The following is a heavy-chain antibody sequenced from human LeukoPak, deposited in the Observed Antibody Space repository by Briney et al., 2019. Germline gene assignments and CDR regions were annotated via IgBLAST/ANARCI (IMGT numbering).Heavy chain of an antibody. J-gene: IGHJ5*02. D-gene: IGHD5-18*01. CDR2: INPNSGGT. V-gene: IGHV1-2*02. CDR3: ARDRGYSYGPGSWFDP. CDR1: GYTFTGYY. Sequence: GASVKVSCKASGYTFTGYYMHWVRQAPGQGLEWMGWINPNSGGTNYAQKFQGRVTMTRDTSISTAYMELSRLRSDDTAVYYCARDRGYSYGPGSWFDPWGQGTLVTVSS.